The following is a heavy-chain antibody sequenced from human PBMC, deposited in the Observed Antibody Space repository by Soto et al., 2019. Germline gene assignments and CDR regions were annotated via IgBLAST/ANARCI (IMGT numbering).Heavy chain of an antibody. J-gene: IGHJ5*02. CDR3: TRDGGGSYDSWFHP. V-gene: IGHV3-21*01. Sequence: EVQVVESGGGLVKPGGSLTLSCTFTFSLYSMNWVRQAPGKGLAWVASISSGAAYIKYADSVQGRFTISRDNAKSSVSLQMSSLRVEDTAVYFCTRDGGGSYDSWFHPWGQGTQVTFS. CDR2: ISSGAAYI. CDR1: TFSLYS. D-gene: IGHD1-26*01.